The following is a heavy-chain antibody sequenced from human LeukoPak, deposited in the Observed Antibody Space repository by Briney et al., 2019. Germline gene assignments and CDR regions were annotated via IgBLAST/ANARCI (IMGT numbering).Heavy chain of an antibody. V-gene: IGHV1-8*01. CDR1: GYTFTSYD. CDR2: MNPNSGNT. J-gene: IGHJ6*03. D-gene: IGHD5-18*01. CDR3: ARDSDTAMVSSYYMDV. Sequence: ASVKVSCKASGYTFTSYDINWVRQATGQRLEWMGWMNPNSGNTGYAEIFQGRVILTRNTSIDTAYMELSSLRSEDTAVYYCARDSDTAMVSSYYMDVWGKGTTVTVSS.